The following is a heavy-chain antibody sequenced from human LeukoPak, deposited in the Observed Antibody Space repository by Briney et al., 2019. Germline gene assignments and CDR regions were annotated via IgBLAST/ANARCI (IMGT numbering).Heavy chain of an antibody. D-gene: IGHD3-22*01. Sequence: GGSLRLSCAASGFTFSSYWMHWVRQAPGKGLVWVSRINSDGSSTSYADSVKGRFTISRDNAKNTLYLQMSSLRAEDTAVYYCASDNYSDSSGYYFWGQGTLVTVSS. V-gene: IGHV3-74*01. CDR3: ASDNYSDSSGYYF. J-gene: IGHJ4*02. CDR2: INSDGSST. CDR1: GFTFSSYW.